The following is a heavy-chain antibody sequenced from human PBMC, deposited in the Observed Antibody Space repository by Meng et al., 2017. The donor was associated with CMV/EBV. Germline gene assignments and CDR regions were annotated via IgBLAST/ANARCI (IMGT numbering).Heavy chain of an antibody. CDR3: ARDDDESHYYCYGMDV. J-gene: IGHJ6*02. Sequence: GESLKISCAASGFTFSSYEMNWVRQAPGKGLEWVSYISSSGSTIYYADSVKGRFTISRDNAKNSLYLQMNSLRAEDTAVYYCARDDDESHYYCYGMDVWGQGTTVTVSS. CDR1: GFTFSSYE. V-gene: IGHV3-48*03. CDR2: ISSSGSTI.